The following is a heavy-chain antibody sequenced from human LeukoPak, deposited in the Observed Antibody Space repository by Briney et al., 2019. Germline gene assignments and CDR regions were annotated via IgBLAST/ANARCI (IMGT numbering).Heavy chain of an antibody. V-gene: IGHV4-39*07. J-gene: IGHJ4*02. CDR1: GGSISSSTYY. CDR2: IYYSGST. D-gene: IGHD3-22*01. Sequence: SETLSLTCTVSGGSISSSTYYWGWIRQPPGKGLEWIGSIYYSGSTYYNPSLKSRVTISVDTSKNQFSLKLSSVAAADTAVYYCARVSPYYYDSSGYAFDYWGQGTLVTVSS. CDR3: ARVSPYYYDSSGYAFDY.